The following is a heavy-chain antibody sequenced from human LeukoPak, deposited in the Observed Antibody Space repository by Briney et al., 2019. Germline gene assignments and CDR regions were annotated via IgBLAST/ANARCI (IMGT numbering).Heavy chain of an antibody. CDR1: GGTFSSYA. V-gene: IGHV1-69*05. CDR3: ARAPDRLGGDYYYYVDV. J-gene: IGHJ6*03. CDR2: IIPIFGTA. D-gene: IGHD2-21*01. Sequence: GASVKVSCKASGGTFSSYAISWVRQAPGQGLEWMGGIIPIFGTANYAQKFQGRVTITTDESTSTAYMELSSLRSEDTAVYYCARAPDRLGGDYYYYVDVWGKGTTVTVSS.